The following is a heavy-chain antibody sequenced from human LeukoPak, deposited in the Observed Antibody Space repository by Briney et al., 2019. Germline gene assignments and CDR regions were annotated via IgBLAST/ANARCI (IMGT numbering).Heavy chain of an antibody. D-gene: IGHD1-1*01. J-gene: IGHJ3*02. Sequence: GGSLRLSCAASGFTFSSYAMHWVRQAPGKGLEWVSSISSYSTYMYYGGSVRGRFTISRDNANNSLYLQMNSLTAEDTAVYYCARDLQLPGAFDIWGRGTMVTVSS. CDR2: ISSYSTYM. V-gene: IGHV3-21*01. CDR3: ARDLQLPGAFDI. CDR1: GFTFSSYA.